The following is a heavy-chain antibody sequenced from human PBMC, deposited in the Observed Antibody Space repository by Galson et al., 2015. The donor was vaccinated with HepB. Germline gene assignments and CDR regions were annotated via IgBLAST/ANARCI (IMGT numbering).Heavy chain of an antibody. J-gene: IGHJ4*02. D-gene: IGHD6-19*01. V-gene: IGHV3-30*18. CDR2: ISYDGTKT. Sequence: SLRLSCAASGFRFSSFGMHWVRQAPGKGLEWMAVISYDGTKTYYADSVRGRFTVSRDNSKNTLYLQMNSLRVEDTAVYYCAKDSSGWYILNYWGQGTLVTVSS. CDR1: GFRFSSFG. CDR3: AKDSSGWYILNY.